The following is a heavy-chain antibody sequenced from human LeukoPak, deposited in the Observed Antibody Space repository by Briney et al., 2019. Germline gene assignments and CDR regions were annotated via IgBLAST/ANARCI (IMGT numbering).Heavy chain of an antibody. Sequence: GGSLRLSCAVSGFTFSSYAMSWVRQAPGKGLEWVSAISGSGGSTYYADSVKGRFTISRDNSKNTLYLQMNSLRAEDTAVYYCAKSDSSGSFLFDYWGQGTPVTVSS. D-gene: IGHD3-10*01. J-gene: IGHJ4*02. CDR1: GFTFSSYA. V-gene: IGHV3-23*01. CDR2: ISGSGGST. CDR3: AKSDSSGSFLFDY.